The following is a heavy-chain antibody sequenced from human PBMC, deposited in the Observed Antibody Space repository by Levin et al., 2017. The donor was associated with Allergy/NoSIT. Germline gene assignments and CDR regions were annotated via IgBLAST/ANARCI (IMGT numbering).Heavy chain of an antibody. CDR3: AREIAAAATSHFYGLDV. J-gene: IGHJ6*02. D-gene: IGHD6-13*01. Sequence: ASVKVSCKASGYTFTGQYMYWVRQAPGQGLELMGWINPNSGGTNYVQKFQGRVTMTRDTSISTLYMELRRLRSDDTAVYYCAREIAAAATSHFYGLDVWGQGTTVTVSS. V-gene: IGHV1-2*02. CDR1: GYTFTGQY. CDR2: INPNSGGT.